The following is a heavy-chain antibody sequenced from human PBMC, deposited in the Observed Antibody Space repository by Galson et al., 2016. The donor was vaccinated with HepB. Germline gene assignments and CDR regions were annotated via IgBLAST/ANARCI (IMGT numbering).Heavy chain of an antibody. D-gene: IGHD3-22*01. J-gene: IGHJ3*02. CDR1: GITLRGYA. Sequence: SLRLSCAASGITLRGYAMNWVRQAPGKGLDWVSCISRGGTSTYYADSVKGRFTVSRDNAKNSLYLQMNNLRAEDTALYYCASERLASSGYSYPYAFEIWGLGTMVTVSS. CDR2: ISRGGTST. V-gene: IGHV3-21*01. CDR3: ASERLASSGYSYPYAFEI.